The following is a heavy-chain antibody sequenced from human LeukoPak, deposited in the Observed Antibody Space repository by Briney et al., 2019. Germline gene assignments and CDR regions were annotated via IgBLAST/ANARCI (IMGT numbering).Heavy chain of an antibody. CDR3: ARGRQVWWQTQAYMDV. CDR1: GYTFTSYA. V-gene: IGHV1-3*03. J-gene: IGHJ6*03. D-gene: IGHD1-26*01. Sequence: GASVKVSCKASGYTFTSYAIHWVRQAPGQRLEWMGWINAGNGNTKYSQEFQGRVTITRNTSISTAYMELSSLRSEDTAAYYCARGRQVWWQTQAYMDVWGKGTTVTVSS. CDR2: INAGNGNT.